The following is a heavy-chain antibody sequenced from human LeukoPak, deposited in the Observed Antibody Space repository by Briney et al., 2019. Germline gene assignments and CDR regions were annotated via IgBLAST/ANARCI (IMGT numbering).Heavy chain of an antibody. D-gene: IGHD3-22*01. J-gene: IGHJ3*02. CDR1: GYTFTSYG. V-gene: IGHV1-18*01. CDR3: ARVPPDSSGYYYAHDAFDI. Sequence: ASVKVSCKASGYTFTSYGISWVRQAPGQGLEWMGWISAYNGNTNYAQKLQGRVTMTTDTSTSTAYMELRSLRSDDTAVYYCARVPPDSSGYYYAHDAFDIWAKGQWSPSLQ. CDR2: ISAYNGNT.